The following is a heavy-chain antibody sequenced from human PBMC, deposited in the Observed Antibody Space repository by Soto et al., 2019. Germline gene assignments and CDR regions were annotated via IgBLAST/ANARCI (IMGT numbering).Heavy chain of an antibody. D-gene: IGHD3-22*01. CDR2: IYYSGST. CDR1: GGSISSYY. J-gene: IGHJ3*02. V-gene: IGHV4-59*01. CDR3: ASRRDSSGYLGAFDI. Sequence: SETLSLTCTVSGGSISSYYWSWIRQPPGKGLEWIGYIYYSGSTNYNPSLKSRVTISVDTSKNQFSLKLSSVTAADTAVYYCASRRDSSGYLGAFDIWGQGTMVTVS.